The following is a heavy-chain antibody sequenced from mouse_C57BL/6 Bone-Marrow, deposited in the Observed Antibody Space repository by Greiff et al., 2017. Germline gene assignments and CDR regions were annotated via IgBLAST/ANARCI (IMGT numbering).Heavy chain of an antibody. Sequence: DVMLVESGGGLVQPGGSLKLSCAASGFTFSDYYMYWVRQTPEKRLEWVAYISNGGGSTYYPDSVKGRFTISRDNAKNPLYLQMSRLKSEDTAMYYCSRQYYDFWFAYWGQGTLVTVSA. V-gene: IGHV5-12*01. CDR3: SRQYYDFWFAY. D-gene: IGHD2-4*01. CDR1: GFTFSDYY. CDR2: ISNGGGST. J-gene: IGHJ3*01.